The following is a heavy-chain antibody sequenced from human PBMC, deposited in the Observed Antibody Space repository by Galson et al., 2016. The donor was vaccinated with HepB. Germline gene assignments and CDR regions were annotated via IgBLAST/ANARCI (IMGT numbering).Heavy chain of an antibody. CDR3: AKGLAYCSGTSCLSYSDSPGVGRDV. Sequence: SLRLSCAASGLAFSTFGMHWVRQAPGKGLEWVAVIWYDGNNKYYLNSVKGRFTISRDNSKNMLYLQLNSLRVEDTAVYYCAKGLAYCSGTSCLSYSDSPGVGRDVWGQGTTVTVSS. V-gene: IGHV3-33*06. J-gene: IGHJ6*02. D-gene: IGHD2-2*01. CDR1: GLAFSTFG. CDR2: IWYDGNNK.